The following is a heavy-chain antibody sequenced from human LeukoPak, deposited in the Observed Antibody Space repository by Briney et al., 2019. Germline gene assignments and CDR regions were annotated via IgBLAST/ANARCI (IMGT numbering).Heavy chain of an antibody. CDR2: ISYDGSNK. Sequence: GGSLRLSCAASGFTFSSYAMHWVRQAPGKGLEWVAVISYDGSNKYYADSVEGRFTISRDNSKNTLYLQMNSLRAEDTAVYYCARDEPGYCSGGSCYPNPLDYWGQGTLVTVSS. V-gene: IGHV3-30-3*01. CDR3: ARDEPGYCSGGSCYPNPLDY. D-gene: IGHD2-15*01. J-gene: IGHJ4*02. CDR1: GFTFSSYA.